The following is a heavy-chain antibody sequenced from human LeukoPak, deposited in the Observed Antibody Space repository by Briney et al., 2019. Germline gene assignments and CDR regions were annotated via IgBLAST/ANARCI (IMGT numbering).Heavy chain of an antibody. D-gene: IGHD3-22*01. J-gene: IGHJ4*02. V-gene: IGHV3-30*18. CDR3: AKGQNYYDGSGYYSTDY. Sequence: SGGSLRLSCAASGFTFSSFGMHWARQAPGKGLEWVAVISSDGVNKYSADSVKGRFTISRDNSKNTLYLQMNSLRAADTAVYYCAKGQNYYDGSGYYSTDYWGQGTPVTVSS. CDR2: ISSDGVNK. CDR1: GFTFSSFG.